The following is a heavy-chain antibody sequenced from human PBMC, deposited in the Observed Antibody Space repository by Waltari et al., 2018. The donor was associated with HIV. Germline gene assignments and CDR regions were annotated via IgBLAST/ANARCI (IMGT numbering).Heavy chain of an antibody. J-gene: IGHJ5*02. CDR2: INPKSGGT. Sequence: QVQLVQSGAEVKKPGASVKVSCKASGYTFTGYYMHWVRQAPGQGLEWMGWINPKSGGTNDAQKFQGRVTMTRDTSISTAYMELSRLRSDDTAVYYCARAAAGGNWFDPWGQGTLVTVSS. D-gene: IGHD1-26*01. CDR3: ARAAAGGNWFDP. CDR1: GYTFTGYY. V-gene: IGHV1-2*02.